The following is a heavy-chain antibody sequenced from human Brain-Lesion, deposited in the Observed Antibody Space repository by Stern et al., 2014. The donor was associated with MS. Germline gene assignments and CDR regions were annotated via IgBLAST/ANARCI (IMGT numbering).Heavy chain of an antibody. CDR3: AREGGDDDDYYGLDV. Sequence: EVQLVQSGGGLVQPGGSLRLSCAGSGLTVAHEYISWVRQAPGKGPEGVSLIYASGTTAYADSVKGRFIISRHNSENTLSLQMNSLRPEDTAVYYCAREGGDDDDYYGLDVWGPGTTVTVSS. CDR1: GLTVAHEY. CDR2: IYASGTT. V-gene: IGHV3-53*04. J-gene: IGHJ6*02. D-gene: IGHD5-12*01.